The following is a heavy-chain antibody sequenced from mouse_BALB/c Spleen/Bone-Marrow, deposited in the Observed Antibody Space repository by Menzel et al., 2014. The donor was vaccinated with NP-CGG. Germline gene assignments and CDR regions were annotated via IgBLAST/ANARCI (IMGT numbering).Heavy chain of an antibody. D-gene: IGHD1-1*01. Sequence: EVKVEESGGGLVQPGGSLKLSCAASGFDFSRYWMSWVRQAPGKGLEWIGEINPGSSTINYTPSLKDKFIISRDNAKNTLYLQMSKVRSEDTALYYCARQGYYGRSDYWGQGTTLTVSS. V-gene: IGHV4-1*02. CDR1: GFDFSRYW. CDR2: INPGSSTI. CDR3: ARQGYYGRSDY. J-gene: IGHJ2*01.